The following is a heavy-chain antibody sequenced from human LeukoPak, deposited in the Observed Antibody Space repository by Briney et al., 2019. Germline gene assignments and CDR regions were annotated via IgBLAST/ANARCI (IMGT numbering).Heavy chain of an antibody. D-gene: IGHD3-22*01. Sequence: GGSLRLSCEASGFTFSSYWMSWVRQAPGKGLEWVANIKTDGSEKYYVDSVKGRFTISRDNAKNSLYLQMNSLRAEDTAVYYCAGLVGRYSSGLYYYYFDYWGQGTLVTVSS. CDR2: IKTDGSEK. CDR3: AGLVGRYSSGLYYYYFDY. V-gene: IGHV3-7*03. J-gene: IGHJ4*02. CDR1: GFTFSSYW.